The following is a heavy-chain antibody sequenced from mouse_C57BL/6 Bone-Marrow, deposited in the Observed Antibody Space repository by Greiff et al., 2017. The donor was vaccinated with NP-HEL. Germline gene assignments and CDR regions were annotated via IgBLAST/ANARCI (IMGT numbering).Heavy chain of an antibody. CDR3: ARTERDGSSDTWFAY. CDR1: GYTFTSYW. Sequence: LQESGAELAKPGASVKLSCKASGYTFTSYWMHWVKQRPGQGLEWIGYINPSSGYTKYNQKFKDKATLTADKSSSTAYMQLSSLTYEDSAVYDCARTERDGSSDTWFAYWGQGTLVTVSA. V-gene: IGHV1-7*01. D-gene: IGHD1-1*01. J-gene: IGHJ3*01. CDR2: INPSSGYT.